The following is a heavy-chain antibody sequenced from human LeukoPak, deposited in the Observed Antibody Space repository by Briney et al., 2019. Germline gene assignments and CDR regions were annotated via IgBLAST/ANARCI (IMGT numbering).Heavy chain of an antibody. CDR2: ISSSSSFI. V-gene: IGHV3-21*01. CDR3: ARDAGGAVPTALDY. D-gene: IGHD3-10*01. CDR1: GFTFSTYS. Sequence: GGSLRLSCAASGFTFSTYSMNWVRQAPGKGLEWVSSISSSSSFIYYAASVKGRFTITRDNAKNSLYLQMNSLRGEDTALYYCARDAGGAVPTALDYWGQGTLVTVSS. J-gene: IGHJ4*02.